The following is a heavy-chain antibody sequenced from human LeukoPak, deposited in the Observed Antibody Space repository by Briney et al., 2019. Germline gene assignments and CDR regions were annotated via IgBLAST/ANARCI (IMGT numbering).Heavy chain of an antibody. V-gene: IGHV1-69*05. CDR2: ITPIFGTA. D-gene: IGHD6-13*01. Sequence: ASVKVSCKASGGTFSSYAISWVRQAPGQGLEWMGGITPIFGTANYAQKFQGRVTITTDESTSTAYMELSSLRSEDTAVYYCARGDPRAAGTGDYYYYYMDVWGKGTTVTVSS. CDR1: GGTFSSYA. J-gene: IGHJ6*03. CDR3: ARGDPRAAGTGDYYYYYMDV.